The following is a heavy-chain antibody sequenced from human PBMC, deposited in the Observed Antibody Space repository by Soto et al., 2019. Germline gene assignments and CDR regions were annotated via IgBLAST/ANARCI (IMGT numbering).Heavy chain of an antibody. J-gene: IGHJ6*02. D-gene: IGHD6-19*01. V-gene: IGHV5-51*01. CDR1: GYSFTSYW. CDR2: IYPGDSDT. Sequence: GESLKISCKGSGYSFTSYWIGWVRQMPGKGLEWMGIIYPGDSDTRYSPSFQGQVTISADKSISTAYLQWSSLKASDTAMYYCARRMAAKGYYYYGMDVWGQGTTVTVSS. CDR3: ARRMAAKGYYYYGMDV.